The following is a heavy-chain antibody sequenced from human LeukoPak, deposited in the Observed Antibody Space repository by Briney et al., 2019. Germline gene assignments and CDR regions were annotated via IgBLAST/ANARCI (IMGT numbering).Heavy chain of an antibody. CDR2: INPNSGGT. CDR3: ARVPAAIYNWFDP. Sequence: ASVKVSCKASGYTFTSYYMHWVRQAPGQGLEWMGWINPNSGGTNYAQKFQGRVTMTRDTSISTAYMELSRLRSDDTAVYYCARVPAAIYNWFDPWGQGTLVTVSS. V-gene: IGHV1-2*02. D-gene: IGHD2-2*01. CDR1: GYTFTSYY. J-gene: IGHJ5*02.